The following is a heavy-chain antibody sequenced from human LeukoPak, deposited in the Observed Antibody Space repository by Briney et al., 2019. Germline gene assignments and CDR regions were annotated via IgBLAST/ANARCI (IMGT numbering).Heavy chain of an antibody. Sequence: SETLSPTCAVYGGSFSGYYWSWIRQPPGKGLEWIGEINHSGSTNYNPSLKSRVTISVDTSKNQFSLKLSSVTAADTAVYYCARGEEGDSYGTDYWGQGTLVTVSS. CDR3: ARGEEGDSYGTDY. D-gene: IGHD5-18*01. CDR2: INHSGST. J-gene: IGHJ4*02. V-gene: IGHV4-34*01. CDR1: GGSFSGYY.